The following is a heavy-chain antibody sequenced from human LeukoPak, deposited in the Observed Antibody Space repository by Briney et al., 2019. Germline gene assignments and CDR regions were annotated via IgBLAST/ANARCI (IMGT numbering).Heavy chain of an antibody. D-gene: IGHD3-16*01. CDR3: AKGFYPYSSQYGMDV. V-gene: IGHV3-30*02. CDR1: GFTFSSYG. J-gene: IGHJ6*02. Sequence: GGSLRLSCAASGFTFSSYGMHWVRQAPGKGLEWVAVIWYGGSNKYYADSVKGRFTISRDNSKNTLYLQMNSLRAEDTAVYYCAKGFYPYSSQYGMDVWGQGTTVTVSS. CDR2: IWYGGSNK.